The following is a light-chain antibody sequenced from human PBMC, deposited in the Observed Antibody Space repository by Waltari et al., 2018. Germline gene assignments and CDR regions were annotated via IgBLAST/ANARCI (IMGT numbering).Light chain of an antibody. CDR2: AAS. J-gene: IGKJ3*01. Sequence: IQLTQSPSSVSASVGERVSITCRSSQVPNSWLAWHQQKPWKAPKLLISAASRLQSGVPPRFSGAGSGRDFTLTISSLQPEDFATYYCQQADSFPFTFGPGTKVDIK. V-gene: IGKV1D-12*01. CDR1: QVPNSW. CDR3: QQADSFPFT.